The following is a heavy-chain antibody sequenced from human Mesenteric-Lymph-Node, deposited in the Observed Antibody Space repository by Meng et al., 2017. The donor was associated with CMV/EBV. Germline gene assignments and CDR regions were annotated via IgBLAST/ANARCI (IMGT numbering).Heavy chain of an antibody. D-gene: IGHD3-3*01. V-gene: IGHV1-2*02. CDR2: INPNSGGT. CDR1: GYTFTGYY. J-gene: IGHJ6*02. Sequence: ASVKVSCKASGYTFTGYYMHWVRQAPGQGLEWMGWINPNSGGTNYAQKFQGRVTMTRDTSISTAYMELSRLRSDDTAVYYCARDPPPYYDFWSGYYGDAGYYGMDAWGQGTTVTVSS. CDR3: ARDPPPYYDFWSGYYGDAGYYGMDA.